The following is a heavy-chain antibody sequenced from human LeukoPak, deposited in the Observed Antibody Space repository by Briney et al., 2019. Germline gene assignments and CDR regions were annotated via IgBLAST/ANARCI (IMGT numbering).Heavy chain of an antibody. CDR3: ARDTVAQSRTGFDY. CDR2: INPNSGDT. J-gene: IGHJ4*02. CDR1: GYTFTDYY. V-gene: IGHV1-2*02. Sequence: GASVKVSCKASGYTFTDYYIHWVRQAPGQGLEWMGWINPNSGDTTYARNFQGRVTMTRDNSITTAYMEVSGLRDDDTAVYSCARDTVAQSRTGFDYWGQGTLVTVSS. D-gene: IGHD2-8*02.